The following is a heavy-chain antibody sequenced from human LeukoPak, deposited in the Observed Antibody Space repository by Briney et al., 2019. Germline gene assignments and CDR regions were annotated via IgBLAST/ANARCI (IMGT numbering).Heavy chain of an antibody. Sequence: SSETLSLTCTVSGGSISSYYWSWIRQPPGKGLEWIGYISHGGSTNYNPSLKSRVTISVDTSKKQFSLRVNSVTAADTAVYYCARLATAGHLNYWGQGTLVAVSS. CDR1: GGSISSYY. V-gene: IGHV4-59*08. CDR3: ARLATAGHLNY. D-gene: IGHD6-19*01. J-gene: IGHJ4*02. CDR2: ISHGGST.